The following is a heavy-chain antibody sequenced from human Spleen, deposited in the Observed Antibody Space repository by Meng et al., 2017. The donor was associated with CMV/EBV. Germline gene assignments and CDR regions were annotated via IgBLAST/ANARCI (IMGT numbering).Heavy chain of an antibody. Sequence: FTFNDYALHWVRQAPGKGLEWVAIISSDGSRKYYADSVKGRFSISRDSSKNTLYLQMNGLRPEDTAIYYCARDYEYCIYTTCYAMGYWGQGTLVTVSS. D-gene: IGHD2/OR15-2a*01. V-gene: IGHV3-30*14. CDR2: ISSDGSRK. CDR1: FTFNDYA. J-gene: IGHJ4*02. CDR3: ARDYEYCIYTTCYAMGY.